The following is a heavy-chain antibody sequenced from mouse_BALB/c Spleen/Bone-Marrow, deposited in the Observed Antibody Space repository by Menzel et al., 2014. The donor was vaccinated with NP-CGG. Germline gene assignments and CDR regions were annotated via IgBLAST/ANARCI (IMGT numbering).Heavy chain of an antibody. CDR2: IIPSSGYT. Sequence: QVQLKQSGAELARPGASVKMSCKASGYTFTTYTIHWMKQRPGQGLEWIGYIIPSSGYTNYNQKFKDKATSTADKSSSTAYMQRSSLTPEDSAVYYCAIRYYAMDYWGQGTSVTVSS. V-gene: IGHV1-4*01. CDR1: GYTFTTYT. D-gene: IGHD1-1*01. J-gene: IGHJ4*01. CDR3: AIRYYAMDY.